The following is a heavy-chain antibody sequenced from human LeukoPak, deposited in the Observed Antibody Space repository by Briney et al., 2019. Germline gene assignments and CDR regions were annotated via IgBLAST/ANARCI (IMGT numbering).Heavy chain of an antibody. CDR3: ATDRPWRGVY. Sequence: GGSLRLSCVASGLTFTNAWMAWVRQAPGKGLEWVGRIKSKTDGGTTGYAAPVKGRFTISRDDSKNTLYLQMNSLKTEDTAVYYCATDRPWRGVYWGQGTLVTVSS. CDR2: IKSKTDGGTT. CDR1: GLTFTNAW. V-gene: IGHV3-15*01. D-gene: IGHD3-10*01. J-gene: IGHJ4*02.